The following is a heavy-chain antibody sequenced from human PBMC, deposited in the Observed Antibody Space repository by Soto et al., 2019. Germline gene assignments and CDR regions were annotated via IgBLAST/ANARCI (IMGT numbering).Heavy chain of an antibody. V-gene: IGHV1-69*01. CDR1: GGTFSSYA. D-gene: IGHD3-22*01. CDR2: IIPIFGTA. J-gene: IGHJ4*02. CDR3: ARDQDLYYYDSSGYRPRLDY. Sequence: QVQLVQSGAEVKKPGSSVKVSCKASGGTFSSYAISWVRQAPGQGLEWMGGIIPIFGTANYAQKFQGRVTITADESTSTAYMELSSLRSEDTAVYYCARDQDLYYYDSSGYRPRLDYWGQGTLVTVSS.